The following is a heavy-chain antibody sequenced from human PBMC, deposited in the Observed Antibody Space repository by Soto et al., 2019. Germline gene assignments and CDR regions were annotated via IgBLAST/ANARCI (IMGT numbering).Heavy chain of an antibody. CDR2: LYTEGTT. Sequence: EVQLVEAGGGLSQPGGSLRLSCVASGLTVSHNYMAWVRQAPEMGLEWVSILYTEGTTYYADSVKGRFTISRDSSKNTLFLQMDSLRAEDTAVYYCVRPRPSGENYGMDVWGQGTTVTVSS. D-gene: IGHD3-16*01. J-gene: IGHJ6*02. V-gene: IGHV3-53*01. CDR3: VRPRPSGENYGMDV. CDR1: GLTVSHNY.